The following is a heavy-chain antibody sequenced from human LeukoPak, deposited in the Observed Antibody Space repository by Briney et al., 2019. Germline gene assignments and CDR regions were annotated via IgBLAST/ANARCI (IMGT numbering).Heavy chain of an antibody. D-gene: IGHD3-22*01. Sequence: SETLSLTCTVSGGLIFHYYWHWVRQSPGKGLEWVGYVYANGITAYNPSLRSRGSMSIDTSRSQFSMRLTSVTAADTATYYCARRLSYDTSGYHPSAGYFDLWGRGTLVSASS. CDR3: ARRLSYDTSGYHPSAGYFDL. V-gene: IGHV4-4*08. CDR1: GGLIFHYY. J-gene: IGHJ2*01. CDR2: VYANGIT.